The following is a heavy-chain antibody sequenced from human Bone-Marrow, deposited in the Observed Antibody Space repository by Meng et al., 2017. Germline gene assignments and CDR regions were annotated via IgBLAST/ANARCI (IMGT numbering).Heavy chain of an antibody. CDR3: ARGGSLLWFGELSGNDAFDI. Sequence: ASVKVSCKASGYTFTSYAMNWVRQAPGQGLEWMGWINTDTGNPTYAQGFTGRFVFSLDTSVSTAYLQISSLKAEDTAVYYCARGGSLLWFGELSGNDAFDIWGQGTRVTVSS. J-gene: IGHJ3*02. CDR2: INTDTGNP. V-gene: IGHV7-4-1*02. D-gene: IGHD3-10*01. CDR1: GYTFTSYA.